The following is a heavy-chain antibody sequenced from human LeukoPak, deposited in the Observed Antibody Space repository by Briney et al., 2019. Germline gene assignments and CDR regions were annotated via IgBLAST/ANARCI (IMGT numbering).Heavy chain of an antibody. V-gene: IGHV3-23*01. J-gene: IGHJ6*02. CDR2: ISGSGGST. CDR1: GFTFSSYA. CDR3: ARSNYYTVDV. D-gene: IGHD1-26*01. Sequence: PGGSLRLSCAASGFTFSSYAMSWVRQAPGKGLEWVSAISGSGGSTYYADSVKGRFTISRDNAKNSLYLQMNSLRADDTAVYYCARSNYYTVDVWGQGTAVTVSS.